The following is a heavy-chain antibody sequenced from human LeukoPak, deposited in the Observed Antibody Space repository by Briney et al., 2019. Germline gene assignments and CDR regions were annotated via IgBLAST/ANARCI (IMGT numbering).Heavy chain of an antibody. CDR2: IRYDGSNK. Sequence: GGPLRLSCAASGFTFSSYGMHWVRQAPGKGLEWVAFIRYDGSNKYYADSVKGRFTISRDNSKNTLYLQMNSLRAEDTAVYYCARLAGSSWPGFDYWGQGTLVTVSS. D-gene: IGHD6-13*01. J-gene: IGHJ4*02. V-gene: IGHV3-30*02. CDR1: GFTFSSYG. CDR3: ARLAGSSWPGFDY.